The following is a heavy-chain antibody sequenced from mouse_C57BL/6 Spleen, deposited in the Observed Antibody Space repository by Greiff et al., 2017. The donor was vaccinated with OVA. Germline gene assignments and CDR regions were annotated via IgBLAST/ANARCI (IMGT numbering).Heavy chain of an antibody. V-gene: IGHV1-81*01. D-gene: IGHD2-3*01. J-gene: IGHJ3*01. CDR3: AREGDDGYYVSFAY. Sequence: VQLKESGAELARPGASVKLSCKASGYTFTSYGISWVKQRTGQGLEWIGEIYPRSGNTYYNEKFKGKATLTADKSSSTAYMELRSLTSEDSAVYFCAREGDDGYYVSFAYWGQGTLVTVSA. CDR1: GYTFTSYG. CDR2: IYPRSGNT.